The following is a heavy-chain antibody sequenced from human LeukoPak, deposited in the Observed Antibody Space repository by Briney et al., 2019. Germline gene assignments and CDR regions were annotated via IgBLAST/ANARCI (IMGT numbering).Heavy chain of an antibody. J-gene: IGHJ4*02. V-gene: IGHV4-4*02. Sequence: KQWGSLRLSCAASGFAFSNSWMSWVRQAPGKGLEWIGSIYYSGSTYYNPSLKSRVTISVDTSKNQFSLKLSSVTAADTAVYYCGSYDILTGAFDYWGQGTLVTVSS. CDR2: IYYSGST. CDR3: GSYDILTGAFDY. D-gene: IGHD3-9*01. CDR1: GFAFSNSWM.